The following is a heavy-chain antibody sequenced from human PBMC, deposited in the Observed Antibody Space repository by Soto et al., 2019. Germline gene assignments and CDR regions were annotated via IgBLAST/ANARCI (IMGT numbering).Heavy chain of an antibody. CDR3: ARQKYHSSGPSAY. CDR2: IYYSGST. CDR1: GGSISSSSYY. Sequence: SETLSLTCTVAGGSISSSSYYWGWIRQPPGKGLEWIGSIYYSGSTYYNPSLKSRVTISVDTSKNQFSLKLSSVTAADTAVYYCARQKYHSSGPSAYWGQGTLVTVSS. D-gene: IGHD3-22*01. J-gene: IGHJ4*02. V-gene: IGHV4-39*01.